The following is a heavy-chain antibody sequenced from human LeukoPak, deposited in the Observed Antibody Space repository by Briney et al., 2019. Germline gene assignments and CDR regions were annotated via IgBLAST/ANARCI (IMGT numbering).Heavy chain of an antibody. D-gene: IGHD6-13*01. J-gene: IGHJ4*02. Sequence: SETLSLTCAVSGYSISSGYYWGWIRQPPGKGLEWIGSIYHSGSTSYNPSLKSRVTISVDTSKNQFSLKLSSVTAADTAVYYCARDPAAAGTDYWGQGTLVTVSS. CDR1: GYSISSGYY. CDR2: IYHSGST. V-gene: IGHV4-38-2*02. CDR3: ARDPAAAGTDY.